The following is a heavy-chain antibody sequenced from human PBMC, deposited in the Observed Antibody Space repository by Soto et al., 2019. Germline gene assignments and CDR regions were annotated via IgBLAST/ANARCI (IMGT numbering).Heavy chain of an antibody. V-gene: IGHV1-46*01. D-gene: IGHD6-13*01. J-gene: IGHJ5*02. Sequence: QVQLVQSGAEVKKPGASVKVSCKASGYTFTSYYMHWVRQAPGQGLEWMGIINPSGGSTSYAQKVKGRVTMTRDTSTSTVYMELSRLRSEDTAVYYCARDVAAAGIAGVGRFDPWGQGTLVTVSS. CDR3: ARDVAAAGIAGVGRFDP. CDR2: INPSGGST. CDR1: GYTFTSYY.